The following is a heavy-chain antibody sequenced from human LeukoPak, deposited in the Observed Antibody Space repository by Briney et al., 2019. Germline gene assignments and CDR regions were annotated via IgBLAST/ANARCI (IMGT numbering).Heavy chain of an antibody. CDR1: GFTFSSYW. J-gene: IGHJ6*03. Sequence: GGSLRLSCAASGFTFSSYWMSWVRQAPGKGLEWVANIKQDGSEKYYVDSVKGRFTISRDNAKNSLYLQMNSLRAEDTAVYYCARVPPATYYYFMDVWGKGTTVTVSS. CDR3: ARVPPATYYYFMDV. CDR2: IKQDGSEK. V-gene: IGHV3-7*01.